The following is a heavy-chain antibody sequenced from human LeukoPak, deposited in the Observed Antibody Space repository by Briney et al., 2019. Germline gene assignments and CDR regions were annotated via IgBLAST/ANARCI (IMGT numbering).Heavy chain of an antibody. Sequence: SETLSLTCTVSGGSISSGGYYWSWIRQPPGKGLEWIGYIYHSGSTYYNPSLKSRVTISVDRSKNQFSLKLSPVTAADTAVYYCARDSSGLDYWGQGTLVTVSS. CDR2: IYHSGST. CDR3: ARDSSGLDY. V-gene: IGHV4-30-2*01. CDR1: GGSISSGGYY. J-gene: IGHJ4*02. D-gene: IGHD6-19*01.